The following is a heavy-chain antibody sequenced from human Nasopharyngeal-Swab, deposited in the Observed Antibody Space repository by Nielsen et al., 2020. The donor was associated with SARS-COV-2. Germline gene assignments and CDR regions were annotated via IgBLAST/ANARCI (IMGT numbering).Heavy chain of an antibody. CDR3: AKSGSEYDYDHIPVPIDF. J-gene: IGHJ4*02. D-gene: IGHD3-16*01. Sequence: LSLTCAASGFTVSSNYMSWVRQDPGKGLEWVSSVSGSGGSTHYANSVKGRFAISRDNSKNTLYLQMNSLRVEDTAIYYCAKSGSEYDYDHIPVPIDFWGQGTLVAVSS. CDR2: VSGSGGST. CDR1: GFTVSSNY. V-gene: IGHV3-23*01.